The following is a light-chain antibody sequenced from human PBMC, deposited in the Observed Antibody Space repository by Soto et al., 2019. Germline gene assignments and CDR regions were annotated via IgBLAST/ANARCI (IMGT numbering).Light chain of an antibody. CDR3: SSCTSSSTLV. CDR1: SSDVGGYSY. V-gene: IGLV2-14*01. CDR2: EVS. Sequence: QSALTQPASVSGSPGQSITISCTGTSSDVGGYSYVSWYQQHPGKAPKLMIYEVSNRPSGVSNRFSGSKSGNTASLTISGLQAEDEADYYCSSCTSSSTLVFGTGTKVTVL. J-gene: IGLJ1*01.